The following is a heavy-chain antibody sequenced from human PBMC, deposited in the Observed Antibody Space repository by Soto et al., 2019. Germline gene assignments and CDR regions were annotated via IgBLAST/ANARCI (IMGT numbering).Heavy chain of an antibody. Sequence: RQPPGKGLEWIGSIYYRGSTYYNPSLKSRVTISVDTSKNQFSLKLSSVTAADTAVYYCASFFQAEDGIRDVRSVSAFLLNRPSDL. J-gene: IGHJ2*01. CDR3: ASFFQAEDGIRDVRSVSAFLLNRPSDL. V-gene: IGHV4-39*01. D-gene: IGHD3-10*02. CDR2: IYYRGST.